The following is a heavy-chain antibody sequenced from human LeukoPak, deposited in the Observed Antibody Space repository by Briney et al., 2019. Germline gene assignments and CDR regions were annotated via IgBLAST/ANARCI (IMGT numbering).Heavy chain of an antibody. Sequence: GRSLRLSCAASGFTFSSYAMSWVRQAPGKGLEWVSAISGSGGSTYYADSVKGRFTISRDNSKNTLYLQMNSLRAEDTAVYYCAKTHGGSGYSSPFDYWGQGTLVTVSS. J-gene: IGHJ4*02. V-gene: IGHV3-23*01. CDR2: ISGSGGST. CDR3: AKTHGGSGYSSPFDY. CDR1: GFTFSSYA. D-gene: IGHD3-22*01.